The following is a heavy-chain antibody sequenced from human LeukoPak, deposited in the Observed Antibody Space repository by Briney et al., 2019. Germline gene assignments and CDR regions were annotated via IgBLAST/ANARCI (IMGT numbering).Heavy chain of an antibody. Sequence: GGSLRLSCAASGFTFSTYWMSWVRQAPGKGLEWVANIKQDGSEKYCVVSVEGRFTISRDNAKTSLFLQMNSLRAEDTAVYYCVRAQGLGESENHWGQGTLVTVSS. CDR3: VRAQGLGESENH. CDR2: IKQDGSEK. J-gene: IGHJ4*02. V-gene: IGHV3-7*01. CDR1: GFTFSTYW. D-gene: IGHD3-16*01.